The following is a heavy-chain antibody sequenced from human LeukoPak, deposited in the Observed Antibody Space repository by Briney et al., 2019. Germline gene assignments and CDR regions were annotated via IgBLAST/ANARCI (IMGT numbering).Heavy chain of an antibody. D-gene: IGHD3-10*01. Sequence: GGSLRLSCAASGFTFNNYGMHWVRQAPGKGLEGVAFIRYNGNNQYYADSVKGRFTISRDNSKNALYLQMNSLKGDDTAVYYCAKDSAFYYIDVWGKGTTVIISS. CDR3: AKDSAFYYIDV. CDR1: GFTFNNYG. V-gene: IGHV3-30*02. J-gene: IGHJ6*03. CDR2: IRYNGNNQ.